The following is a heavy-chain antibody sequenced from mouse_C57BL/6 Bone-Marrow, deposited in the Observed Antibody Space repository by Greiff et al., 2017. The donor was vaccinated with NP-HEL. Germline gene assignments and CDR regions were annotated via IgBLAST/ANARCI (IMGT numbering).Heavy chain of an antibody. CDR2: ISSGGSYT. CDR3: AWYFDY. J-gene: IGHJ2*01. Sequence: EVKLVESGGDLVKPGGSLKLSCAASGFTFSSYGMSWVRQTPDKRLEWVATISSGGSYTYYPDSVKGRFTISRDNAKNTLYLQMSSLKSEDTAMYYCAWYFDYWGQGTTLTVSS. CDR1: GFTFSSYG. V-gene: IGHV5-6*01.